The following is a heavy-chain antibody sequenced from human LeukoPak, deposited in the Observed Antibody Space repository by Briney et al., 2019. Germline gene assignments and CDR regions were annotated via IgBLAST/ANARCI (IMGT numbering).Heavy chain of an antibody. D-gene: IGHD6-13*01. CDR2: IYYSRST. CDR3: ARDQIHKGYPGIAAAGTGSPPDY. V-gene: IGHV4-39*07. Sequence: SETLSLTCTVSGGSISSSSYYWGWIRQPPGKGLEWIGSIYYSRSTYYNPSLKSRVTISVDTSKNQFSLKLSSVTAADTAVYYCARDQIHKGYPGIAAAGTGSPPDYWGQGTLVTVSS. J-gene: IGHJ4*02. CDR1: GGSISSSSYY.